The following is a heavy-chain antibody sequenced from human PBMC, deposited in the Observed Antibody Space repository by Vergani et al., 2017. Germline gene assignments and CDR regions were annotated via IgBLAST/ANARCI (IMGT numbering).Heavy chain of an antibody. V-gene: IGHV3-23*04. J-gene: IGHJ6*02. CDR3: AKARDPNCKGGNCYSYYYGLDL. Sequence: EVQLVESGGGLVQPGGSLRLSCAASGFTVSSNYMSWVRQAPGKGLQWVSAISGSGGNTFYTDSVKGRFTISRDNSKDTLYLQMNSLRVEDTAIYYCAKARDPNCKGGNCYSYYYGLDLWGQGTTVTVSS. D-gene: IGHD2-21*01. CDR1: GFTVSSNY. CDR2: ISGSGGNT.